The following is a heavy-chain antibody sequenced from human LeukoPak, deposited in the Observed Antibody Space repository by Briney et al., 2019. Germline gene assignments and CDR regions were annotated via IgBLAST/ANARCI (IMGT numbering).Heavy chain of an antibody. J-gene: IGHJ6*03. Sequence: SETLSLTCTVSGGSVSSGTYYWNWIRQPAGKGLEWIGRIYTSGSTNYNPSLKSRVTMSMDTSKNQFSLRLSSVTAADTAVYYCARVSGQFYFYYYMDVWGKGTTVTISS. CDR2: IYTSGST. CDR3: ARVSGQFYFYYYMDV. V-gene: IGHV4-61*02. D-gene: IGHD6-19*01. CDR1: GGSVSSGTYY.